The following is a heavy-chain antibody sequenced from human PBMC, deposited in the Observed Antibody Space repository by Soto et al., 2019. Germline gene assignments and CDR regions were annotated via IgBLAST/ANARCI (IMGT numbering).Heavy chain of an antibody. CDR3: AANGEYSGYDRGLPFDY. J-gene: IGHJ4*02. V-gene: IGHV3-66*01. D-gene: IGHD5-12*01. Sequence: GGSLRLSCAASGFTVSSNYMSWVRQAPGKGLEWVSVIYSGGSTYYADSVKGRFTISRDNSKNTLYLQMNSLRAEDTAVYYCAANGEYSGYDRGLPFDYWGQGTLVTVSS. CDR1: GFTVSSNY. CDR2: IYSGGST.